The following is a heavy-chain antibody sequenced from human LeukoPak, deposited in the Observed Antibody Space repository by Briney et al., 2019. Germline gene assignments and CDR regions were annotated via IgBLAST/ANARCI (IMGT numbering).Heavy chain of an antibody. Sequence: SVKVSCKASGGTFSSYAISWVRQAPGQGLEWMGGIIPIFGTANYAQKLQGRVTMTTDTSTSTAYMELRSLRSDDTAVYYCARDRAVPAAPAAYWGQGTLVTVSS. D-gene: IGHD2-2*01. CDR3: ARDRAVPAAPAAY. CDR1: GGTFSSYA. J-gene: IGHJ4*02. V-gene: IGHV1-69*05. CDR2: IIPIFGTA.